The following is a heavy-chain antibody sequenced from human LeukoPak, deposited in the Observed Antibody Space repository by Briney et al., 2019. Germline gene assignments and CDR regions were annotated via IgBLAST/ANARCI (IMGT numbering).Heavy chain of an antibody. Sequence: PSQTLSLTCTVSGGSISSGGYYWSWIRQHPGKGLEWIGYIYYSGSTYYNPSLKSQVTISVDTSKNQFSLKLSSVTAADTAVYYCALYCSSTSCRRGAVDYCGQGTLVTVSS. D-gene: IGHD2-2*01. CDR1: GGSISSGGYY. V-gene: IGHV4-31*01. CDR2: IYYSGST. CDR3: ALYCSSTSCRRGAVDY. J-gene: IGHJ4*02.